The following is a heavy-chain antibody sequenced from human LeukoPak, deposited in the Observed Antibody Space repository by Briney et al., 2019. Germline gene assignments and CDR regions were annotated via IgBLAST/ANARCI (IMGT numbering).Heavy chain of an antibody. CDR3: ARASVAAANGNYEYFQH. CDR1: GGSISSSSYY. CDR2: IYYSGST. J-gene: IGHJ1*01. Sequence: SETLSLTCTVSGGSISSSSYYWGWIRQPPGKGLEWIGSIYYSGSTYYNPSLKSRVTISVDTSKNQFSLKLSSVTAADTAVYYCARASVAAANGNYEYFQHWGQGTLVTVSS. V-gene: IGHV4-39*07. D-gene: IGHD6-25*01.